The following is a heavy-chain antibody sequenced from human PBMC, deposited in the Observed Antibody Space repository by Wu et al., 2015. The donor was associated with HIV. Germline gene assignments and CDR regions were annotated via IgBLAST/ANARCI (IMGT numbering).Heavy chain of an antibody. Sequence: QVQLQESGPGLVKPSETLSLTCVVSGTSVSSDYYWGWIRQTPGKGLEWIGTLYHTGSTYYNPSLKSRVTISVDTSQNHFSLKLNSVTAADTAVYYCARGHDFWRTGLAFDIWGQGTMVTVSS. V-gene: IGHV4-38-2*01. D-gene: IGHD3-3*01. CDR3: ARGHDFWRTGLAFDI. CDR1: GTSVSSDYY. J-gene: IGHJ3*02. CDR2: LYHTGST.